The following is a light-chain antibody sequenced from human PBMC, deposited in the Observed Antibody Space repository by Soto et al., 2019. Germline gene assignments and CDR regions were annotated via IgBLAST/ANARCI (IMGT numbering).Light chain of an antibody. J-gene: IGKJ5*01. Sequence: MVLPQSPATLSLSLGERATLSCRASQSLSSNFLAWYQQKPGQPPRLLIYDSSSRATGFPDRFSGSGSGTDFTLTISSLQPGDVAMYYCQKYDSAPMTFGQGTRVEIK. CDR3: QKYDSAPMT. CDR1: QSLSSNF. V-gene: IGKV3-20*01. CDR2: DSS.